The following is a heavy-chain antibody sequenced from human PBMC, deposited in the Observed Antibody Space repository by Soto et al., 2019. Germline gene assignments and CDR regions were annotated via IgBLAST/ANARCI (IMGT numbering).Heavy chain of an antibody. CDR3: ARGSPRNTDFDY. J-gene: IGHJ4*02. Sequence: QVQLVESGGGVVQPGRSLRLSCAASGFTFSSYGMHWVRQAPGKGLEWVAVIWYDGNNKYYADSVKGRFTISRDNSKNTLYLQMNSLRAEDTAVYYCARGSPRNTDFDYWGQGTLVTVSS. D-gene: IGHD1-1*01. V-gene: IGHV3-33*01. CDR1: GFTFSSYG. CDR2: IWYDGNNK.